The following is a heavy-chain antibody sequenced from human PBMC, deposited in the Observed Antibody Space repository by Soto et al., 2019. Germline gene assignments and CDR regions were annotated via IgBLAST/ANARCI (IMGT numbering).Heavy chain of an antibody. CDR2: IWYDGSNK. D-gene: IGHD6-13*01. CDR3: ARALHRSHFDY. CDR1: GFTFSSYG. Sequence: GGSLRLSCAASGFTFSSYGMHWVRQAPGKGLEWVAVIWYDGSNKYYADSVKGRFTISRDNSKNTLYLQMNSLRAEDTAVDYCARALHRSHFDYWGQGTLVTVSS. V-gene: IGHV3-33*08. J-gene: IGHJ4*02.